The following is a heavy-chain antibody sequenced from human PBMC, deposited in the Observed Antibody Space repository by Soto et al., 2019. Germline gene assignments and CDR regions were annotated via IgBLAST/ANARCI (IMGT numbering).Heavy chain of an antibody. Sequence: QVKLQESGPGLVKPSETLSLTCAVSGGSISSNNWWSWVRQTPGKGLEWIGEIYHSGSTNYNPSLKSRVTIPLDKSKNQFSLSLTSMTAADTAVYYCARREGDYRGGSRPFYHDWGRGTLVTASS. CDR2: IYHSGST. CDR3: ARREGDYRGGSRPFYHD. CDR1: GGSISSNNW. J-gene: IGHJ4*02. V-gene: IGHV4-4*02. D-gene: IGHD2-15*01.